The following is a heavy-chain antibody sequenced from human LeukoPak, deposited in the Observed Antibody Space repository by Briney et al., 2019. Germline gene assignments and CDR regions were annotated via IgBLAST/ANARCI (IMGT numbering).Heavy chain of an antibody. D-gene: IGHD4-17*01. Sequence: SEILSLTCTVSGGSISSGSYYWSWIRQPAGKGLEWIARIYTSGSTNYNPSLKSRVTISVDTSKNQFSLKLSSVTAADTAVYYCARETVTSSIDYWGQGTLVTVSS. CDR3: ARETVTSSIDY. V-gene: IGHV4-61*02. CDR2: IYTSGST. J-gene: IGHJ4*02. CDR1: GGSISSGSYY.